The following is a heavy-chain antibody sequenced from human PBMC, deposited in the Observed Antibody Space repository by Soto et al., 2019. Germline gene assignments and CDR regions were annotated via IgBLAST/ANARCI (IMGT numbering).Heavy chain of an antibody. J-gene: IGHJ4*02. Sequence: EVQLVESGGGLVKPGGSLRLSCAASGFTFSSYSMNWVRQAPGKGLEWVSSISSSSSYIYYADSVKGRFTISRDNAKNSLYLQMNSLRAEDTAVYYCARGLDPMITFGGSADYWGQGTLVTVSS. CDR1: GFTFSSYS. D-gene: IGHD3-16*01. V-gene: IGHV3-21*01. CDR3: ARGLDPMITFGGSADY. CDR2: ISSSSSYI.